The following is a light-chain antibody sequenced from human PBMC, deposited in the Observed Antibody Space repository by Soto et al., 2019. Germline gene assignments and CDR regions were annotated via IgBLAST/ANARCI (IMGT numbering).Light chain of an antibody. CDR1: TGAVTNGHY. J-gene: IGLJ2*01. CDR2: DTN. Sequence: QAVVTQEPSLTVSPGGTVTLTCGSSTGAVTNGHYPYWFQQKPGQAPTTLLYDTNNRHSWTPARFSGSLLGGKAALTLSGAPAEDEAEYYCLLSYCGAAYVVFGGGTKLTVL. V-gene: IGLV7-46*01. CDR3: LLSYCGAAYVV.